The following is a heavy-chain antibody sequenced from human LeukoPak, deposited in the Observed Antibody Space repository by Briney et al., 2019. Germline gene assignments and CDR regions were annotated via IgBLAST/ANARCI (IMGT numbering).Heavy chain of an antibody. J-gene: IGHJ4*02. CDR2: FYPSGTT. D-gene: IGHD4-11*01. CDR1: GGSISGYY. CDR3: ARDDSPMTTVTTFAY. Sequence: SETLSLTCTVSGGSISGYYWSSIRQPAGKGLEWIGRFYPSGTTNYNPSLKSRVTMSLDASKRQFSLKVRSVTASDTSVYYCARDDSPMTTVTTFAYWGQGTLVTVSS. V-gene: IGHV4-4*07.